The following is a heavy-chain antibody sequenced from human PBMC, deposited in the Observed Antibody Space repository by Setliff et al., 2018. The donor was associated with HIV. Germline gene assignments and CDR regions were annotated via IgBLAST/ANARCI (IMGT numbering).Heavy chain of an antibody. Sequence: GGSLRLSCAASGFTFSSYTMNWVRQAPGKGLEWVSYISSSSSTIYYADSVKGRFTISRDNAKNSLYLQMNSLRAEDTAVYYCARDLSNSELYYYYYMDVRGKGTTVTVSS. V-gene: IGHV3-48*01. CDR2: ISSSSSTI. CDR1: GFTFSSYT. J-gene: IGHJ6*03. D-gene: IGHD4-4*01. CDR3: ARDLSNSELYYYYYMDV.